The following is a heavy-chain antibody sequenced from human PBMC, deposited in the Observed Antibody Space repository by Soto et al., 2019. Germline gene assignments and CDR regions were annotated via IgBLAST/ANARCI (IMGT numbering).Heavy chain of an antibody. V-gene: IGHV1-46*03. CDR3: ARVIREQQLANPHAYDI. CDR2: INPSGGST. J-gene: IGHJ3*02. D-gene: IGHD6-13*01. Sequence: ASVKVSCKASGYTFTSHYMHWVRQAPGQGLEWMGIINPSGGSTSYAQKFQGRVTMTRDTSTSTVYMELSSLRSEDTAVYYCARVIREQQLANPHAYDIWGQGTMVTVSS. CDR1: GYTFTSHY.